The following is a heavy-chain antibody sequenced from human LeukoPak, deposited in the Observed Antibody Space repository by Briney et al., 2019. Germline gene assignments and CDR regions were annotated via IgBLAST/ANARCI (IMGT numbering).Heavy chain of an antibody. V-gene: IGHV3-48*04. CDR1: GFTFSSYS. Sequence: GGSLRLSCAASGFTFSSYSMNWVRQAPGKGLEWLSCISSSGRTIYYADSVKGRFTISRDNAKNSLYLQMSSLRVEDTAVYYCARWRGGMGLLNPPYFDYWGLGTLVTVSS. CDR3: ARWRGGMGLLNPPYFDY. D-gene: IGHD3-3*01. CDR2: ISSSGRTI. J-gene: IGHJ4*02.